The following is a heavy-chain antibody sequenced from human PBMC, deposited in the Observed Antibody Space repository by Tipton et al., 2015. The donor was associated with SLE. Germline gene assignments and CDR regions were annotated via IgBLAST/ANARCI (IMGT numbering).Heavy chain of an antibody. Sequence: TLSLTCTVSGGSISSYYWSWIRQPPGKGLEWIGYIYTSGSTNYNPSLKSRVTISVDTSKNQFSLKLSSVTAAGTAVYYCARRDKYYDSSGYPYDAFDIWGQGTMVTVSS. CDR3: ARRDKYYDSSGYPYDAFDI. V-gene: IGHV4-59*01. CDR1: GGSISSYY. CDR2: IYTSGST. D-gene: IGHD3-22*01. J-gene: IGHJ3*02.